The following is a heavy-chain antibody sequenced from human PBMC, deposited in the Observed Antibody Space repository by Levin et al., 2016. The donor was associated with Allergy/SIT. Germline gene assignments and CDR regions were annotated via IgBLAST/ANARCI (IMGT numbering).Heavy chain of an antibody. CDR1: GYTFTSYG. D-gene: IGHD6-6*01. J-gene: IGHJ3*02. CDR2: ISAYNGNT. CDR3: ARSSLFYHPVYSYSSSGSRAFDI. V-gene: IGHV1-18*01. Sequence: APVKVSCKASGYTFTSYGISWVRQAPGQGLEWMGWISAYNGNTNYAQKLQGRVTMTTDTSTSTAYMELRSLRSDDTAVYYCARSSLFYHPVYSYSSSGSRAFDIWGQGTMVTVSS.